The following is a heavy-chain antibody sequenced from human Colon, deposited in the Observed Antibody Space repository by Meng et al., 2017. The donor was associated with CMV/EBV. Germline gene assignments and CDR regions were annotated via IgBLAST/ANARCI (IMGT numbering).Heavy chain of an antibody. D-gene: IGHD2-2*01. J-gene: IGHJ4*02. Sequence: GSLRLSCAVSSGSVSSSSFHWAWIRQPPGKGLEWIGTIYYSGSTYYNPSLKSRVTISRDNAKNSLYLQMNSLRLEDTALYYCAKDLSNYASLPMDYWGQGTPVTVSS. CDR1: SGSVSSSSFH. CDR3: AKDLSNYASLPMDY. CDR2: IYYSGST. V-gene: IGHV4-39*02.